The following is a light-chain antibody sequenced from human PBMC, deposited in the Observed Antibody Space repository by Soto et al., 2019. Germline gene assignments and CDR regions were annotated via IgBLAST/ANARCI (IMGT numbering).Light chain of an antibody. J-gene: IGKJ5*01. CDR2: WAS. CDR1: RSLLYSSNNKNY. Sequence: DIVMTQSPDSLAVSLGERATINCKSIRSLLYSSNNKNYLAWYQQKSGQPPKLLIYWASTRDSGVPDRFSGSGSGTDFTLTIASLQAEDVAVYYCHQYYSTPITFGQGTRLEIK. V-gene: IGKV4-1*01. CDR3: HQYYSTPIT.